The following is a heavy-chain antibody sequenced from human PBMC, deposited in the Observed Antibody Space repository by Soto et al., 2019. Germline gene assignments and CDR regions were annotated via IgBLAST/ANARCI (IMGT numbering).Heavy chain of an antibody. Sequence: PSETLSLTCAVYGGSFSGYYWSWIRQPPGKGLEWIGEINHSGSTNYNPSLKSRVTISVDTSKNQFSLKLSSVTAADTAVYYCARGSSDYYDSSGYQAGDYFDYWGQGTLVPVSS. CDR2: INHSGST. CDR1: GGSFSGYY. CDR3: ARGSSDYYDSSGYQAGDYFDY. V-gene: IGHV4-34*01. D-gene: IGHD3-22*01. J-gene: IGHJ4*02.